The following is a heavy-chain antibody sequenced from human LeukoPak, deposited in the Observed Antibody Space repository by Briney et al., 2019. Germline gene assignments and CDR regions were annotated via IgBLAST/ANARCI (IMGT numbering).Heavy chain of an antibody. D-gene: IGHD6-13*01. CDR2: ISSSGNT. Sequence: GGSLRLSCAASGFTFSSYAMSWIRQTPGKGLDWVSSISSSGNTYYADSVKGRFTISRDNSKNMLYLQMNSLRAEDTAVYYCVKGRISEDGLDFWGQGTLVTVSS. CDR3: VKGRISEDGLDF. CDR1: GFTFSSYA. J-gene: IGHJ4*02. V-gene: IGHV3-23*01.